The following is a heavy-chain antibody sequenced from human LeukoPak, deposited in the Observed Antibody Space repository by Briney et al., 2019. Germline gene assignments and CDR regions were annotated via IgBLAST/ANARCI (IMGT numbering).Heavy chain of an antibody. CDR2: IIPILGIA. CDR1: GGTFSSYA. Sequence: SVKVSCKASGGTFSSYAISWVRQAPGQGLERMGRIIPILGIANYAQKFQGRVTITADKSTSTAYMELSSLRSEDTAVYYCARTAQYSSSSWFDYWGQGTLVTVSS. J-gene: IGHJ4*02. V-gene: IGHV1-69*04. CDR3: ARTAQYSSSSWFDY. D-gene: IGHD6-6*01.